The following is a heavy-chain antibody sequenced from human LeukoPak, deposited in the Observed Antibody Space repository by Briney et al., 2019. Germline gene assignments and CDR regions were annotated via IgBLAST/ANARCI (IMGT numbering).Heavy chain of an antibody. V-gene: IGHV3-21*01. J-gene: IGHJ4*02. CDR2: ISSSSDYI. CDR3: TIRGHSNAFDY. Sequence: PGGSLRLSCAASGFTFSSYSMNWVRQAPGKGLEWVSSISSSSDYIYYADSVKGRFAISRDSAKNSLYLQLKSLRAEEAAVYYCTIRGHSNAFDYWGQGTLVTVSS. CDR1: GFTFSSYS. D-gene: IGHD5-18*01.